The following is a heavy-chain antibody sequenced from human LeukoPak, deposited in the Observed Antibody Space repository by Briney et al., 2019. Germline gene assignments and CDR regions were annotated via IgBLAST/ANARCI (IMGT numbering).Heavy chain of an antibody. D-gene: IGHD3-22*01. CDR2: VYWNDDK. V-gene: IGHV2-5*01. CDR3: AHSSADNYYYDSSRYFDY. CDR1: GFSLSTSVVG. J-gene: IGHJ4*02. Sequence: SGPTLVNPTQTLTLTCTFSGFSLSTSVVGVGWIRQPPGKALEWLALVYWNDDKHYISSLKSRLTITKDTSKTQVVLTMTNMDTVDTGTYYCAHSSADNYYYDSSRYFDYWAQGTLVTVSS.